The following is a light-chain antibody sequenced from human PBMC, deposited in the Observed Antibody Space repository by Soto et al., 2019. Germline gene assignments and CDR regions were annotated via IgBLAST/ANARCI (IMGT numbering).Light chain of an antibody. CDR2: GAS. CDR1: QTVTRNS. V-gene: IGKV3-20*01. CDR3: QQHGSSPIT. J-gene: IGKJ5*01. Sequence: EIVLTQSPGTPSLFPGERATISCRASQTVTRNSLAWHQQKPGQTPRLLVYGASSRATGIPDRFSGSGSGTDFTLTISRLEPEDFAVYYCQQHGSSPITFGQGKRLEIK.